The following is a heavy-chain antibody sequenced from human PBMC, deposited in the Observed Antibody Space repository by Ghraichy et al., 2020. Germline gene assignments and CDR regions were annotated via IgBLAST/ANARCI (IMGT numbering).Heavy chain of an antibody. CDR3: AREPLYSSSSGPLDY. J-gene: IGHJ4*02. CDR1: GYTFTSYG. V-gene: IGHV1-18*01. CDR2: INPYNGNT. D-gene: IGHD6-6*01. Sequence: ASVKVSCKASGYTFTSYGISWVRQAPGQGLEWMEWINPYNGNTNYAQKLQSRVTMTTDTSTSTAYMDLRSLRSDDTAVYYCAREPLYSSSSGPLDYWGQGTLVTVSS.